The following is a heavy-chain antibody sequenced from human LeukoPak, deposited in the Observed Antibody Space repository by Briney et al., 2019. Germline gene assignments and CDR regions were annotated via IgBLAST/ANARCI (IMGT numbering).Heavy chain of an antibody. CDR3: ARHSRTYYDILTGPYGGSFDY. CDR2: VNHSGST. V-gene: IGHV4-34*01. Sequence: LETLSLTCAVYGGSFSGYYWSWIRQPPGKGLEWIGEVNHSGSTNYNPSPKSRVTISVDTSKNQFSLKVSSVTAADTAVYYCARHSRTYYDILTGPYGGSFDYWGQRTLVTVSS. J-gene: IGHJ4*02. D-gene: IGHD3-9*01. CDR1: GGSFSGYY.